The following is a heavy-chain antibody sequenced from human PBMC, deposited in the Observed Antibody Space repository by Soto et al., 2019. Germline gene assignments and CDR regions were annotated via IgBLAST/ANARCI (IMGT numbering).Heavy chain of an antibody. CDR2: INHSGST. CDR1: GGSFSVYY. J-gene: IGHJ4*02. Sequence: SETLSLTCAVYGGSFSVYYWSWIRHPPGKGLEWIGEINHSGSTNYNPSLKSRVTISVDTSKNQFSLKLSSVTAADTAVYYCARGLEVPAAILNDYWGQGTLVTVSS. CDR3: ARGLEVPAAILNDY. D-gene: IGHD2-2*01. V-gene: IGHV4-34*01.